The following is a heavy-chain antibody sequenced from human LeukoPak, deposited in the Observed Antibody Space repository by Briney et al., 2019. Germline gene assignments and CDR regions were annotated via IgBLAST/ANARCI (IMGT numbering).Heavy chain of an antibody. J-gene: IGHJ4*02. CDR3: ARLARNAYNSSGPFDD. V-gene: IGHV4-59*01. CDR1: GGSISSYY. CDR2: IYYSGST. D-gene: IGHD3-10*01. Sequence: SETLSLTCTVSGGSISSYYWSWIRQPPGKGLEWIGYIYYSGSTNYNPSLKSRVTISVDTSKNQFSLKLSSVTAADTAVYYCARLARNAYNSSGPFDDWGQGTPVTESS.